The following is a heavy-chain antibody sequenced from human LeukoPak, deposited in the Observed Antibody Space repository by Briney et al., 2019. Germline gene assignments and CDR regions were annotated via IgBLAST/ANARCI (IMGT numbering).Heavy chain of an antibody. V-gene: IGHV3-30*18. D-gene: IGHD5-18*01. J-gene: IGHJ3*01. Sequence: PGRSLRLSCAGSGFTFSNYGMHWVRQAPGKGLEWMAVISYDGGNKNYADSVKGRFTISRDNSKNTLYLQMNGLRAEDTAVYYCAKAVTAMVADYWGQGTMVTVSS. CDR1: GFTFSNYG. CDR3: AKAVTAMVADY. CDR2: ISYDGGNK.